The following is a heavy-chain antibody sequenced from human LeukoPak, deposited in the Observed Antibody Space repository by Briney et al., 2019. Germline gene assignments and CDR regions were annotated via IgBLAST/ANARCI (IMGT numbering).Heavy chain of an antibody. CDR3: ARFSRSSTPVY. CDR1: GFTFSNYW. J-gene: IGHJ4*02. Sequence: PGGSLRLSCAASGFTFSNYWMSWVRRAPGKGLDWVANIKQDGSEKNYMDSVKGRFTVSGDNAKNSLYLQMNSLRVEDTAVYYCARFSRSSTPVYWGQGTLVTVSS. V-gene: IGHV3-7*01. CDR2: IKQDGSEK. D-gene: IGHD6-6*01.